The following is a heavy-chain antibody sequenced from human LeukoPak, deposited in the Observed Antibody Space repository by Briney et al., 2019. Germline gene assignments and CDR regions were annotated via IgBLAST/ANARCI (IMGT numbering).Heavy chain of an antibody. V-gene: IGHV4-4*02. CDR2: IYHSGST. CDR3: ARQYYAGFDY. D-gene: IGHD3-16*01. Sequence: SGTLSLTCAVSGGSISSSHGWSWVRQPPGKGLEWIGEIYHSGSTNYNPSLENRLTISVDNFKNQMSLKLNSMTAADTAVYYCARQYYAGFDYWGQGTLVTVSS. CDR1: GGSISSSHG. J-gene: IGHJ4*02.